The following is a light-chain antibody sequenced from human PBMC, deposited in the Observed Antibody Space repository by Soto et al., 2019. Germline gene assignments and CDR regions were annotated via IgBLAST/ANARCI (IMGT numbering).Light chain of an antibody. V-gene: IGKV1-39*01. Sequence: DIQMTQSPSSLSASVGDRVTITCRSSQSISDYLNWYQQKPGQAPKVLIYGASSLESGVPSRFSGSGSGTEFTLTISSLQPEDFATYYCQQSHSVPWTFGQGTKVDIK. CDR1: QSISDY. CDR2: GAS. CDR3: QQSHSVPWT. J-gene: IGKJ1*01.